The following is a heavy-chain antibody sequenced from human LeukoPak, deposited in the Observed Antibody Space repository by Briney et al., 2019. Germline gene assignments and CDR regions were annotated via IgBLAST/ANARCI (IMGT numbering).Heavy chain of an antibody. CDR3: ARGRSRDGYNPEVYFDY. CDR2: IWYDGSNK. CDR1: GFTFSSYG. Sequence: GGSLRLSCAASGFTFSSYGMHWVRQAPGEGLEWVAVIWYDGSNKYYADSVKGRFTISRDNSKNTLYLQMNSLRAEDTAVYYCARGRSRDGYNPEVYFDYWGQGTLVTVSS. D-gene: IGHD5-24*01. V-gene: IGHV3-33*01. J-gene: IGHJ4*02.